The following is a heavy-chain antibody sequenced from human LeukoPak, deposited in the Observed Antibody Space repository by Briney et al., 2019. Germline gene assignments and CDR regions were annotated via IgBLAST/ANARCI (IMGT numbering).Heavy chain of an antibody. J-gene: IGHJ5*02. V-gene: IGHV3-23*01. D-gene: IGHD3-9*01. Sequence: SGGSLRLSCAASGFTFSRYGMSWVRQAPGKGLEWVSAISGRGGSTYYADSVKGRFTISRDNSKNTLYLQMNSLRAEDTAVYYCAKDGGDYDILTGTANNWFDPWGQGTLATVSS. CDR2: ISGRGGST. CDR1: GFTFSRYG. CDR3: AKDGGDYDILTGTANNWFDP.